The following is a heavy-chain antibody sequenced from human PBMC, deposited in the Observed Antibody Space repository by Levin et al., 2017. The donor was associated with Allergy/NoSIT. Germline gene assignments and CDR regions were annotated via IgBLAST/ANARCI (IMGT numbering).Heavy chain of an antibody. Sequence: PGGSLRLSCAASGFTFTSYAMSWVRQAPGKGLEWVSSISSSGGSPFYADSVKGRFTISRDNSKDTLYLLMNSLRAEDTAVYYCAKTAASIVLVPASRHFDNWGQGTLVTVSS. CDR2: ISSSGGSP. D-gene: IGHD2-2*01. CDR3: AKTAASIVLVPASRHFDN. J-gene: IGHJ4*02. CDR1: GFTFTSYA. V-gene: IGHV3-23*01.